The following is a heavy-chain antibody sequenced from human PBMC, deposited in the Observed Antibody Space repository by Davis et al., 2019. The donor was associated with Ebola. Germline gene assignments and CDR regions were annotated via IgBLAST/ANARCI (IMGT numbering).Heavy chain of an antibody. Sequence: SGPTLVKPTQTLTLTCTFSGFSLSTSGMCVSWIRQPPGKALEWLARIDWDDDKYYSTSLKTRLTISKDTSKNQVVLTMTNMDPVDTATYYCARSSTVTTNYYYYYGMDVWGQGTTVTVSS. CDR1: GFSLSTSGMC. CDR3: ARSSTVTTNYYYYYGMDV. CDR2: IDWDDDK. V-gene: IGHV2-70*11. J-gene: IGHJ6*02. D-gene: IGHD4-17*01.